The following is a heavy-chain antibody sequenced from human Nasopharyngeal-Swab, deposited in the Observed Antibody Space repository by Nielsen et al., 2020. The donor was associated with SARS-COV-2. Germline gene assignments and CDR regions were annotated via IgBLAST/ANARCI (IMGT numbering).Heavy chain of an antibody. CDR1: GFTFSDYY. D-gene: IGHD3-3*01. Sequence: GESLKISCAASGFTFSDYYMSWIRQAPGNGLEWVSYISSSGSTIYYADSVKGRFTISRDNAKNSLYLQMNSLRAEDTAVYYCAPFWSGYYDYYYGMDVWGQGTTVTVSS. J-gene: IGHJ6*02. CDR2: ISSSGSTI. V-gene: IGHV3-11*01. CDR3: APFWSGYYDYYYGMDV.